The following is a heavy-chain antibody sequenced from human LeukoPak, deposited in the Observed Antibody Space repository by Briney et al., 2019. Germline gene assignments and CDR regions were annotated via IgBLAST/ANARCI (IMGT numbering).Heavy chain of an antibody. CDR1: GFTFSTYS. V-gene: IGHV3-21*01. D-gene: IGHD3-3*01. Sequence: GGSLRLSCAASGFTFSTYSMNWVRQAPGKGLEWVSSSNSSSSSKYYADSVKGRFTISRDNAKNSLGLQMNSLGAEDTAVYYCARGRTDYDFWSGYLFDYWGQGTLVTVSS. CDR2: SNSSSSSK. CDR3: ARGRTDYDFWSGYLFDY. J-gene: IGHJ4*02.